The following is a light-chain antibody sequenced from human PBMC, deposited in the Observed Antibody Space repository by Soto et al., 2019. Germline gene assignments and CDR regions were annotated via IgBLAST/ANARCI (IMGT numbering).Light chain of an antibody. CDR2: AND. J-gene: IGLJ3*02. CDR1: RSNIGAGYD. CDR3: QSYDNSLSGSWV. Sequence: QSFLTQPPSVSGAPGQGVTISCTGSRSNIGAGYDVHWYQQFPGAAPKLLIYANDKRPSGVVDRFSGSKSGTSASLAIAGLQAEDEADYYCQSYDNSLSGSWVFGGGTKLTVL. V-gene: IGLV1-40*01.